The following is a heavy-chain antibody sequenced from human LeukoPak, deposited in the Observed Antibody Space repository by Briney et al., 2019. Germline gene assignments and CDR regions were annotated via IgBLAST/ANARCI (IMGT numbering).Heavy chain of an antibody. CDR3: ARVEAGYSYGYSYLDY. Sequence: ASVKVSCKASGYTFTSYYMHWVRQAPGRGLEWMGIINPSGGSTSYAQKFQGRVTMTRDMSTSTVYMELSSLRSEDTAVYYCARVEAGYSYGYSYLDYWGQGTLVTVSS. D-gene: IGHD5-18*01. J-gene: IGHJ4*02. CDR1: GYTFTSYY. V-gene: IGHV1-46*01. CDR2: INPSGGST.